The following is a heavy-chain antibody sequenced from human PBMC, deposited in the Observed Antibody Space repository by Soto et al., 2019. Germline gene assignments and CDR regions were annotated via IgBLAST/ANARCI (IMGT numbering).Heavy chain of an antibody. Sequence: QVQLVQSGAAVSKPGSSVKVSCKASGGTFGIYAVGWVRQAPGQGLEWMGGIIPAFGTTKNSQKFQDRVDMTADESTNTVYMEWRGLRFDATAVYYCARVPRQMLYGPTRNGMDVWGQGTTLIVSS. V-gene: IGHV1-69*01. CDR3: ARVPRQMLYGPTRNGMDV. CDR1: GGTFGIYA. D-gene: IGHD2-2*02. CDR2: IIPAFGTT. J-gene: IGHJ6*02.